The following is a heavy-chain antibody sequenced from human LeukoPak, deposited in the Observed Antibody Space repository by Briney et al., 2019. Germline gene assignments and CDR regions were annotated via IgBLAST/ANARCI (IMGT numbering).Heavy chain of an antibody. D-gene: IGHD4-17*01. CDR2: IKEDGSEK. J-gene: IGHJ6*03. Sequence: GGSLRLSCEASEFIFSGYWMTWVRQAPGKGLEWVANIKEDGSEKYYVDSVKGRFIISRNSANKSLYLQMNSLRAEDTAVYYCARRSTVTAYDFYYMDVWGKGTTVIVSS. CDR1: EFIFSGYW. V-gene: IGHV3-7*01. CDR3: ARRSTVTAYDFYYMDV.